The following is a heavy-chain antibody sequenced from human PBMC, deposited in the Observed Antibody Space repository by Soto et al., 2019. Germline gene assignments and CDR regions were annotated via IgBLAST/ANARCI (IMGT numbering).Heavy chain of an antibody. CDR2: ISPQTGGT. D-gene: IGHD1-26*01. CDR3: GRGRSGELVIFY. Sequence: ASVKVSCKGSGYTFTGYYIHWVRQTPGQGPEWMGEISPQTGGTKYAQKYQGRVTMTRDTSITTVYMELSNLSPDDAAVYYCGRGRSGELVIFYWGQGTLVTVSS. CDR1: GYTFTGYY. V-gene: IGHV1-2*02. J-gene: IGHJ4*02.